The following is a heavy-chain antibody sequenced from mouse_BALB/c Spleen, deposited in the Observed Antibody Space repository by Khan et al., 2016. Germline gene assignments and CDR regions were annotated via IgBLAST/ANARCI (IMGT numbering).Heavy chain of an antibody. D-gene: IGHD1-1*01. Sequence: QIQLVQSGPELKKPGKTVKISCKASGYTFTNYGMNWVKQAPGKGLKWMGWINTYSGESTYADDFKGRFAFSLETSANTAYLQINNLKNEDTATYVCARYRYYYGSSRCVDVWGAGTTVTVSS. V-gene: IGHV9-3-1*01. CDR3: ARYRYYYGSSRCVDV. CDR1: GYTFTNYG. CDR2: INTYSGES. J-gene: IGHJ1*01.